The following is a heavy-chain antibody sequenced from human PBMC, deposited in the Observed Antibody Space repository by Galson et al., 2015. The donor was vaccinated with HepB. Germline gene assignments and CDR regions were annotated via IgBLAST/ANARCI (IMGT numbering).Heavy chain of an antibody. V-gene: IGHV1-18*04. D-gene: IGHD1-7*01. CDR2: ISSDKGHT. J-gene: IGHJ5*02. Sequence: SVKVSCKAYGHSFTTYGFTWVRQAPGQGLEWMRWISSDKGHTDYAQKLQGKVTMTTNTSTNTAYMELRNLRSDDTAVYYCAAVKWNYGVADGTWFDPWGQGTLVTVSS. CDR1: GHSFTTYG. CDR3: AAVKWNYGVADGTWFDP.